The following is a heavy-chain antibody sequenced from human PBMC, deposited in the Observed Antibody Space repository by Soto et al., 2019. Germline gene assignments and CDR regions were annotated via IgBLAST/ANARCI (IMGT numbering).Heavy chain of an antibody. CDR3: ARGVKSGYALYYFDY. D-gene: IGHD5-12*01. J-gene: IGHJ4*02. CDR2: IYYSGST. V-gene: IGHV4-61*01. Sequence: PSETLSLTCTVSGGSVSSGSYYWSWIRQPPGKGLEWIGYIYYSGSTNYNPSLKSRVTISVDTSKNQFSLKLSSVTAADTAVYYCARGVKSGYALYYFDYWGQGTLVTVSS. CDR1: GGSVSSGSYY.